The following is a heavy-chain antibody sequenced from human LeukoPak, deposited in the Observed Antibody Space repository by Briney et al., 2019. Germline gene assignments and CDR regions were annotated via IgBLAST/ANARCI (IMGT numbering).Heavy chain of an antibody. Sequence: SQTLSLTCTVSGGSISSGDYYWSWIRQPPGKGLEWIGYIYYSGSTYYNPSLKSRVTISVDTSKNQFSLKLSSVTAADTAVYYCAREGLYGSGKIDYRGQGTLVTVSS. D-gene: IGHD3-10*01. CDR2: IYYSGST. CDR3: AREGLYGSGKIDY. V-gene: IGHV4-30-4*01. J-gene: IGHJ4*02. CDR1: GGSISSGDYY.